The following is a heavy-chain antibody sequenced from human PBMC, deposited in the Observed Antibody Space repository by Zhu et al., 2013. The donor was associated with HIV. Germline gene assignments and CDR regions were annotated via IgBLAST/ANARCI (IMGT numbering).Heavy chain of an antibody. CDR3: ARGFIGYFDY. Sequence: QVQLQESGPGLVKPSETLSLTCTVSGGSISSYYWSWIRQPPGKGLEWIGYIYYSGSTNYNPSLKSRVTISVDTSKNQFSLKLSSVTAADTAVYYCARGFIGYFDYWGQGTLVTVSS. V-gene: IGHV4-59*01. CDR2: IYYSGST. CDR1: GGSISSYY. J-gene: IGHJ4*02. D-gene: IGHD3-16*02.